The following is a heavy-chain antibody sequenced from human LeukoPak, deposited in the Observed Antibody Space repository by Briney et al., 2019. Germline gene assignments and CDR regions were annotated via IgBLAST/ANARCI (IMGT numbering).Heavy chain of an antibody. D-gene: IGHD1-1*01. J-gene: IGHJ4*02. Sequence: SQTLSLTCAISGDSVSSNRVAWNWLRHSPTRGLEWLGKTYYRSKWNHDYGILVRGLITNYGNTSKNEFHLHLNSVTPEDTAVYYCAMDNWGDLYLDNWGQGTLVTVSS. CDR3: AMDNWGDLYLDN. V-gene: IGHV6-1*01. CDR2: TYYRSKWNH. CDR1: GDSVSSNRVA.